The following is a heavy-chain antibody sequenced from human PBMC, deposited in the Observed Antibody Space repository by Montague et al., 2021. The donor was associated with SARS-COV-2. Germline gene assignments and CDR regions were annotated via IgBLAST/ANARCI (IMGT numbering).Heavy chain of an antibody. CDR3: AKARVLLLWFGTEGPFDI. CDR1: GFTFDDYA. CDR2: ISWNSGSI. V-gene: IGHV3-9*01. D-gene: IGHD3-10*01. J-gene: IGHJ3*02. Sequence: SLSLSLSASGFTFDDYAMHWVRQAPGKGLEWVSGISWNSGSIGHADSVKGRFTISRDNAKNSLYLQMNSLRAEDTALYYCAKARVLLLWFGTEGPFDIWGQGTMVTVSS.